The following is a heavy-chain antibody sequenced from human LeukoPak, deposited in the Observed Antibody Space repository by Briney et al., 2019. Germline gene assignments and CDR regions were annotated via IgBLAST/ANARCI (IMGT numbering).Heavy chain of an antibody. Sequence: SGGSLRLSCAASGFTVSANYMSWVRKAPGKGLEWVSVIYSGGSTYYADSVKGRFTISRDNSKNTVYLQMSSLRDEDTAVYYCARDPPGEPDRGMDVWGQGTTVTVSS. D-gene: IGHD1-14*01. CDR3: ARDPPGEPDRGMDV. CDR2: IYSGGST. J-gene: IGHJ6*02. V-gene: IGHV3-66*01. CDR1: GFTVSANY.